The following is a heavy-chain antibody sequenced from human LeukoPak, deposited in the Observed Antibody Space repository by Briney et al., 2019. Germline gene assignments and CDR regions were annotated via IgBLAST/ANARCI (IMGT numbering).Heavy chain of an antibody. V-gene: IGHV4-59*01. CDR1: GGSISSYY. CDR3: ARTYYDILTNLLYLGAFDI. Sequence: PSETLSLTCTVSGGSISSYYWSWIRQPPGKGLEWIGYIYYSGSTNYNPSLKSRVTISVGTSKNQFSLKLSSVTAADTAVYYCARTYYDILTNLLYLGAFDIWGQGTMVTVSS. D-gene: IGHD3-9*01. J-gene: IGHJ3*02. CDR2: IYYSGST.